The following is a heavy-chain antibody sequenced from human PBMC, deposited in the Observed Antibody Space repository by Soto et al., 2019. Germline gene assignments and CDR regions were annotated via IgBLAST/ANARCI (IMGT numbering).Heavy chain of an antibody. Sequence: PSDTLSLTCTVSGVSIRRSSYSWVWIRQPPGEGLEWIGSTYYGGSTYFHPSLQGRVTMSVDTSKNQFSLKLSSVTAADTAVYYCVRQTSFYYGSANYYNSLFDSWGPGTLVTVS. D-gene: IGHD3-10*01. J-gene: IGHJ4*02. CDR3: VRQTSFYYGSANYYNSLFDS. V-gene: IGHV4-39*01. CDR2: TYYGGST. CDR1: GVSIRRSSYS.